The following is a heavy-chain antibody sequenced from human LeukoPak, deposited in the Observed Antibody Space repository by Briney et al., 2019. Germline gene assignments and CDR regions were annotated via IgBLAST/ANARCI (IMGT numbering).Heavy chain of an antibody. V-gene: IGHV4-39*01. Sequence: SETLSLTCTVSGGSISSSSFVWGWIRQPPGKGLEWIGSIYYSGSTYYNPSLKSRVTISVDTSKNQFSLKLSSVTAADTAVYYCARQDYGGPPYWGQGTLVSVSS. J-gene: IGHJ4*02. CDR2: IYYSGST. CDR3: ARQDYGGPPY. CDR1: GGSISSSSFV. D-gene: IGHD4/OR15-4a*01.